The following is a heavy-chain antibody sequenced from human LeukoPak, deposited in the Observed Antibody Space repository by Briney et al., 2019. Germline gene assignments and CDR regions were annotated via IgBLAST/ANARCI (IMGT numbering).Heavy chain of an antibody. J-gene: IGHJ4*02. CDR1: GASISSYS. V-gene: IGHV4-59*04. Sequence: SETLSLTCTVSGASISSYSWNWIRQPPGRGLEWLGNIYYSGSTYYKASLQSRVTISIDTSKNQFSLRLKSVTAADTAMYYCARSGGYGLIDYWGQGTLVTVSS. CDR3: ARSGGYGLIDY. CDR2: IYYSGST. D-gene: IGHD1-26*01.